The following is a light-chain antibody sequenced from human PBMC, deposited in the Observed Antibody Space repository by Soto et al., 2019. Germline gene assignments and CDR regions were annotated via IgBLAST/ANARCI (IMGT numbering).Light chain of an antibody. J-gene: IGLJ1*01. CDR2: GNI. V-gene: IGLV1-40*01. CDR3: QSYYSTLSARYV. Sequence: QSVLTQPPSVSGAPGQRVTISCTGSSSNIGAGYNVHWYQQRPGTAPKLLIFGNINRPSGVPDRFSCCKSGTSASLAITGLQAEDEGDYYCQSYYSTLSARYVFGTGTKLTVL. CDR1: SSNIGAGYN.